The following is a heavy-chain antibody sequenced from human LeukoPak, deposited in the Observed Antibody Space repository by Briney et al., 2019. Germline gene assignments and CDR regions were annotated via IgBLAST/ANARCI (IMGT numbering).Heavy chain of an antibody. D-gene: IGHD6-13*01. Sequence: PGGSLRLSCAASGFTFRTYGMHWVRQAPGKGLEWVAFIRYDGGKKYYADSVKGRFTISRDNSKNTLYLQMNSLRAEDTAVYYCAKSFGPVIAAAGTGADWGQGTLVTVSS. CDR1: GFTFRTYG. CDR3: AKSFGPVIAAAGTGAD. CDR2: IRYDGGKK. J-gene: IGHJ4*02. V-gene: IGHV3-30*02.